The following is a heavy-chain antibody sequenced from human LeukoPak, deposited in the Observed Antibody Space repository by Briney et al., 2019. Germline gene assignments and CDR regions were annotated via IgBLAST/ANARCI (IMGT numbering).Heavy chain of an antibody. J-gene: IGHJ6*03. V-gene: IGHV4-61*02. CDR1: GGSISSGSYY. CDR3: ARHRLRAPMDV. CDR2: IYTSGST. Sequence: SETLSLTCTVSGGSISSGSYYWSWIRQPAGKGLEWIGRIYTSGSTYYNPSLKSRVTISVDTSKNQFSLKLSSVTAADTAVYYCARHRLRAPMDVWGKGTTVTISS.